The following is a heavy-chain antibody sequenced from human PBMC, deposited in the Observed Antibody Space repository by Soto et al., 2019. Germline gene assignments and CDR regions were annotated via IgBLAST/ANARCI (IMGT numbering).Heavy chain of an antibody. D-gene: IGHD3-3*01. CDR3: ARDQVLRFLEWLLRTRHGLNYYYGMDV. J-gene: IGHJ6*02. V-gene: IGHV1-18*04. CDR1: GYTFTSYG. CDR2: ISAYNGNT. Sequence: QVPLVQSGAEVKKPGASVKVSCKASGYTFTSYGISWVRQAPGQGLEWMGWISAYNGNTNYAQKLQGRVTMTTDTSTSTAYMEPRSLRSDDTAVYYCARDQVLRFLEWLLRTRHGLNYYYGMDVWGQGTTVTVSS.